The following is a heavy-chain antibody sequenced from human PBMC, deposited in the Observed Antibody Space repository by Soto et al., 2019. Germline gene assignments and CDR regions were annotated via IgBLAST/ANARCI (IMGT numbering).Heavy chain of an antibody. Sequence: SETVSLTCTVSGGSISDDSYWSWIRQTPGKGLEWIGYIYHTGNTYYNPSLRSRVSISVDKSKSQLSLKPISVTAADTAVYFCARDEYQLLSSVSWFDSWGQGTLVTVSS. CDR1: GGSISDDSY. CDR3: ARDEYQLLSSVSWFDS. V-gene: IGHV4-30-4*01. D-gene: IGHD2-2*01. CDR2: IYHTGNT. J-gene: IGHJ5*01.